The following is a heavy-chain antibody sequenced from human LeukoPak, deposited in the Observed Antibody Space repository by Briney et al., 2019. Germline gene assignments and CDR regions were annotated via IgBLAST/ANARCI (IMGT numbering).Heavy chain of an antibody. Sequence: SETLSLTCAVSGTSLSTYCWSWIRQPPEKGLEWVGEINQSGSTNYNPSLKSRVTISVDTSKNQFSLRLTSVTAADTAVYYCASSITIFGVVQPFDCWGQGTLVTVSS. CDR2: INQSGST. V-gene: IGHV4-34*01. CDR1: GTSLSTYC. J-gene: IGHJ4*02. CDR3: ASSITIFGVVQPFDC. D-gene: IGHD3-3*01.